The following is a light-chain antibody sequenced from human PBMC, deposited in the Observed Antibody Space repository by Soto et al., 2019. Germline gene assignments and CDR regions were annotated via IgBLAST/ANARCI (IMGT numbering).Light chain of an antibody. CDR2: EVS. CDR1: SSDVGDYNF. J-gene: IGLJ3*02. Sequence: VLTQPASVSGSPGQSITISCTGTSSDVGDYNFVSWYQHHPGKAPKLIIYEVSDRPSGVSNRFSGSKSGNTASLTISGLQAEDEADYYCSSYTRTSTWVFGGGTKLTVL. CDR3: SSYTRTSTWV. V-gene: IGLV2-14*01.